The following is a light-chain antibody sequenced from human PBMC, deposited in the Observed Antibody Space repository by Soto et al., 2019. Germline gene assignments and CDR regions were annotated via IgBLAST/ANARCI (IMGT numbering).Light chain of an antibody. CDR1: QSVSSSY. J-gene: IGKJ1*01. Sequence: EIVLTQSPGTLSLSPGERATLSCRASQSVSSSYLAWYQQKPGQAPRLLIYGASSRATGIPDRFSGSGSGTDFTLTISRLEPEDFAVYYCQQYGSSYGAWTFGQGTKVEIK. V-gene: IGKV3-20*01. CDR2: GAS. CDR3: QQYGSSYGAWT.